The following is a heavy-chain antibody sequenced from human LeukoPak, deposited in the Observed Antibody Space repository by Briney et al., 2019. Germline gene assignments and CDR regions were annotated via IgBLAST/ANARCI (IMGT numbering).Heavy chain of an antibody. CDR1: GFTFSDYY. J-gene: IGHJ4*02. D-gene: IGHD3-10*01. V-gene: IGHV4-59*08. Sequence: GSLRLSCAASGFTFSDYYMSWIRQPPGKGLEWIGYIYYSGSTNYNPSLKSRVTISVDTSKNQFSLKLSSVTAADTAVYYCARLSYGSGSYYFDYWGQGTLVTVSS. CDR3: ARLSYGSGSYYFDY. CDR2: IYYSGST.